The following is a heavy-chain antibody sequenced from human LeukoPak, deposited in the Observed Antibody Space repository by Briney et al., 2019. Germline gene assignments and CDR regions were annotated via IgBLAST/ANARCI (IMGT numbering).Heavy chain of an antibody. CDR2: INPSGGST. CDR3: ARGLPGYSYGYGWFDR. D-gene: IGHD5-18*01. CDR1: GYTFTSYY. V-gene: IGHV1-46*01. Sequence: ASVTVSCKASGYTFTSYYMHWVRQAPGQGLEWMGIINPSGGSTSYAQKFQGRVTMTRDTSTSTVYMELSSLRSEDTAVYYCARGLPGYSYGYGWFDRWGQGTLVTVSS. J-gene: IGHJ5*02.